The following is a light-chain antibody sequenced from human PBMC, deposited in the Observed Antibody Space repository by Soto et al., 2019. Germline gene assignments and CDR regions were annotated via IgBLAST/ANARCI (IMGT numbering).Light chain of an antibody. V-gene: IGKV3-11*01. CDR1: QSVGGH. CDR2: DAS. CDR3: QQRNNWPPSNT. J-gene: IGKJ5*01. Sequence: EIVLTQSPATLSLSPGERATLSCRASQSVGGHLAWYQQKPGQAPRLLIYDASDRATGILARFSGSGSETDFTLTISSLEPDDFAVYSCQQRNNWPPSNTFGQGTRLEIK.